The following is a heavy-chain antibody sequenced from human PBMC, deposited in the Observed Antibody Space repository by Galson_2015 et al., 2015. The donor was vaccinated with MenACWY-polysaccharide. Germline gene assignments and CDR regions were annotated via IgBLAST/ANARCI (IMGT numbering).Heavy chain of an antibody. CDR2: INSDGKII. J-gene: IGHJ4*02. D-gene: IGHD5-12*01. V-gene: IGHV3-15*06. CDR3: STGLVCFNGYDGS. Sequence: SLRLSCAASGFIFSNYWMPWVRQAPGKGLVWVCRINSDGKIIKHAAPVKGRFTISRDDSKNTLYLQMNSLKAEDTAVYYCSTGLVCFNGYDGSWGQGTLVTVSS. CDR1: GFIFSNYW.